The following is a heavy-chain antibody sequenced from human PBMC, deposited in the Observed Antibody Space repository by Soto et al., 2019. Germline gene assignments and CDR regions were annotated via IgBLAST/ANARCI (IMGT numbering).Heavy chain of an antibody. CDR1: GGSITRGYY. D-gene: IGHD3-22*01. Sequence: SSETLSLTYTVSGGSITRGYYWSWIRQHPGKGLEWIGFIYYTGNTFYNPSLKSRLTISVDTSKKQFSLELTSVTAADTAVYYCARVFDSSGFYYIFDYWGQGTLVTVSS. CDR2: IYYTGNT. CDR3: ARVFDSSGFYYIFDY. J-gene: IGHJ4*02. V-gene: IGHV4-31*03.